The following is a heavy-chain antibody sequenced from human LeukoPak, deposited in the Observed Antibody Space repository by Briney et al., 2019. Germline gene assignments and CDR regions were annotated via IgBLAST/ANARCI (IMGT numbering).Heavy chain of an antibody. J-gene: IGHJ2*01. V-gene: IGHV3-9*01. CDR2: ISWNSGDI. Sequence: SGRSLRLSCAASGFSFGGYALHWVRQAPGKGLEWVASISWNSGDIVHADSVKGRFTISRDNAKNSLYLQMDSLRTEDTALYYCVKSGGYATAIWYFDLWGRGTLVTVSS. CDR3: VKSGGYATAIWYFDL. CDR1: GFSFGGYA. D-gene: IGHD2-21*02.